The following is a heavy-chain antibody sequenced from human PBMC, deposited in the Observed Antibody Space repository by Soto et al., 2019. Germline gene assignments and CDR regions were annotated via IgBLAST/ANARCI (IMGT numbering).Heavy chain of an antibody. Sequence: GSLRLSCAASGFTFSSYAMSWVRQAPGKGLEWVSAISGSGGSTYYADSVKGRFTISRDNSKNTLYLQMNSLRAEDTAVYYCAKDLPPQKTYGSGSYYKNMGFDPWGQGTLVTVSS. V-gene: IGHV3-23*01. CDR2: ISGSGGST. CDR1: GFTFSSYA. CDR3: AKDLPPQKTYGSGSYYKNMGFDP. D-gene: IGHD3-10*01. J-gene: IGHJ5*02.